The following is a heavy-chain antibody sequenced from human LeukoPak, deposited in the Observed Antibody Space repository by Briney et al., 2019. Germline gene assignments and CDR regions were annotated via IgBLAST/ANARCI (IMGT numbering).Heavy chain of an antibody. CDR2: INPNSGGT. D-gene: IGHD3-22*01. CDR1: GYTFTGYY. CDR3: ARNDYYDSSGYWDY. J-gene: IGHJ4*02. V-gene: IGHV1-2*02. Sequence: ASVKVSCKATGYTFTGYYMHWVRQGPGQGLEWMGWINPNSGGTNYAQKFQGRVTMTRDTSISTAYMELSRLRSDDTAVYYCARNDYYDSSGYWDYWGQGTLVTVSS.